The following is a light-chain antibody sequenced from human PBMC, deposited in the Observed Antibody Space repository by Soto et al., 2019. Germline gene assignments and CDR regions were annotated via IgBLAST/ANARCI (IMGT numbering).Light chain of an antibody. V-gene: IGKV3-20*01. CDR1: QNVARNY. J-gene: IGKJ4*01. CDR2: DAS. Sequence: ENVLTQSPGTLSLSPGESATLSCRASQNVARNYLAWFQQRPGQAPRLLIYDASTRATGIPDRFSGSGSGTDFTLTISRLEPEDFAVYFCQQYATSPLAFGGGTKV. CDR3: QQYATSPLA.